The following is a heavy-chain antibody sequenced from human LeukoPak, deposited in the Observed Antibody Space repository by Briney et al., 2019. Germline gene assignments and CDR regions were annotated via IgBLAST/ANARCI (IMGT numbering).Heavy chain of an antibody. J-gene: IGHJ5*02. CDR1: GGSFSGYY. Sequence: PSETLSLTCAVYGGSFSGYYWSWIRQPPGKGLEWIGEINHSGSTNYNPSLKSRVTISVDTSKNQFSLKLSSVTAADTAVYYWARGSPRGRGLQKKYRAGIWFDPWGRGTLVTVPS. V-gene: IGHV4-34*01. CDR3: ARGSPRGRGLQKKYRAGIWFDP. D-gene: IGHD1-26*01. CDR2: INHSGST.